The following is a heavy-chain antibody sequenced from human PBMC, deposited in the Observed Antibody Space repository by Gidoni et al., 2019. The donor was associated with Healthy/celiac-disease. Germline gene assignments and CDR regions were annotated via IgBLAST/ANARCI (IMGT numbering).Heavy chain of an antibody. CDR1: GFTFDDYA. CDR3: AKDIGFCGSCQRSGGMDV. CDR2: ITWNSGTI. J-gene: IGHJ6*02. D-gene: IGHD2-15*01. V-gene: IGHV3-9*01. Sequence: EVQLVESGGGLVQPGRSLRLSCAASGFTFDDYAMPWVRQAPGKGLEWVSGITWNSGTIGYADSVKGRFTISRDNAKNSLYLQMNSLRPEDTALYYCAKDIGFCGSCQRSGGMDVWGQGTTVTVSS.